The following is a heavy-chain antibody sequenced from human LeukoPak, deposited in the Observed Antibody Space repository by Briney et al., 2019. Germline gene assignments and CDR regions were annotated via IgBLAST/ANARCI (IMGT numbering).Heavy chain of an antibody. D-gene: IGHD3-10*01. CDR2: IWYDGSSK. CDR3: ARDVGGSGSYYYYYYYGMDV. V-gene: IGHV3-33*01. Sequence: GGSLRLSCAASGFIFSAYGMHWVRQAPGKGLEWLAVIWYDGSSKYYADSVKGRFTISRDNSKNTLYLQMNSLRAEDTAVYYCARDVGGSGSYYYYYYYGMDVWGQGTTVTVSS. J-gene: IGHJ6*02. CDR1: GFIFSAYG.